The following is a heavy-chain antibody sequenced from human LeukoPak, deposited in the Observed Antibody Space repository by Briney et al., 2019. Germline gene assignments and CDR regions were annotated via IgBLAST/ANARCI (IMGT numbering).Heavy chain of an antibody. D-gene: IGHD5-12*01. V-gene: IGHV1-69*06. CDR3: ARPASSGYPKQFDY. CDR2: IIPIFGTA. CDR1: GGTFRSYA. J-gene: IGHJ4*02. Sequence: SVKVSCKASGGTFRSYAISWVRQAPGQGLEWMGGIIPIFGTANYAQKFRGRVTITADKSTSTAYMGLSSLRSEDTAVYYCARPASSGYPKQFDYWGQGTLVTVSS.